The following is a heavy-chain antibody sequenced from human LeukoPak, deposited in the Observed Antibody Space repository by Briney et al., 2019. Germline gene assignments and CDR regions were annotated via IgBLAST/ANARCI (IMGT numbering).Heavy chain of an antibody. D-gene: IGHD3-22*01. J-gene: IGHJ4*02. CDR1: GFTFSSYW. CDR2: IKQDGSEK. V-gene: IGHV3-7*01. CDR3: AKDPNYYDSSGPHYFDY. Sequence: GGSLRLSCAASGFTFSSYWMSWVRQAPGKGLEWVANIKQDGSEKYYVDSVKGRFTISRDNAKNTLYLQMNSLRAEDTAVYYCAKDPNYYDSSGPHYFDYWGQGTLVTVSS.